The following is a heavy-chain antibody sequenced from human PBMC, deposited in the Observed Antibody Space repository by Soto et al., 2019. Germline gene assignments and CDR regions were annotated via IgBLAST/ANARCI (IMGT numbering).Heavy chain of an antibody. J-gene: IGHJ2*01. D-gene: IGHD6-13*01. CDR3: ARIIAAAGGRRYFDL. Sequence: PGGSLRLSCTASGFTFNTYAMSWVRQAPGKGLEWVANIKQDGSEKYYVDSVKGRFTISRDNAKNSLYLQMNSLRAEDTAVYYCARIIAAAGGRRYFDLWGRGTLVTVSS. V-gene: IGHV3-7*03. CDR2: IKQDGSEK. CDR1: GFTFNTYA.